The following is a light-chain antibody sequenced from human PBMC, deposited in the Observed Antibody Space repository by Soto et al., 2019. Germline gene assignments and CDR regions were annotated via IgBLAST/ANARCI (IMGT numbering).Light chain of an antibody. J-gene: IGKJ1*01. Sequence: IVVTQSPATLSASRGESATLSCRASQSFSINLLWVQEKPGQAPRQLIYGASTRDTGIQARFSGSGSGTESTLTISSLQSEDLAVYYCQQYNNWPRTFGQGTKV. V-gene: IGKV3-15*01. CDR3: QQYNNWPRT. CDR1: QSFSIN. CDR2: GAS.